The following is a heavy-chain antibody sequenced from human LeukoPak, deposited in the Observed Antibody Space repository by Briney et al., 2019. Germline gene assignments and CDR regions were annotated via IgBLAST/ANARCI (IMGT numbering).Heavy chain of an antibody. J-gene: IGHJ6*02. Sequence: GGSLRLSCAASGFTFSDYYMSWIRQAPGKGLEWVSYISSSSSNTNYADSVKGRFTISRDNAKNSLYLQMNSLRAEDTAVYYCARAYSGSALYYYGMDVWGQGTTVTVSS. CDR2: ISSSSSNT. D-gene: IGHD1-26*01. CDR3: ARAYSGSALYYYGMDV. V-gene: IGHV3-11*05. CDR1: GFTFSDYY.